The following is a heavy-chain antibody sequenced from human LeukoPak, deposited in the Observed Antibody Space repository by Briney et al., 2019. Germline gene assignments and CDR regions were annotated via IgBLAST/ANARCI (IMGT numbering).Heavy chain of an antibody. CDR3: AIINHPDGRVY. D-gene: IGHD5-24*01. Sequence: KPGESLRISCQGFGYPFTTSWIGWVRQLPGKGLEWTAIIYAGNSDAKYSPSFQGQVSISTDRSISTAYLHWSSLKASDTAIYCCAIINHPDGRVYWGQGTLVTVSS. CDR2: IYAGNSDA. V-gene: IGHV5-51*01. CDR1: GYPFTTSW. J-gene: IGHJ4*02.